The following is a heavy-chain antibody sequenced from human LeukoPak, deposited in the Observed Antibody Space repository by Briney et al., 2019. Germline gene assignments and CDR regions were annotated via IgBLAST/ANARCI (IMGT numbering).Heavy chain of an antibody. CDR1: GGSISSGNYY. J-gene: IGHJ3*02. CDR3: ARVVPGYCSTTSCYDVDAFDI. Sequence: PSETLSLTCTVPGGSISSGNYYWSWIRQPAGKGLEWIGRIYASGSTNYNPSLKSRVTISVDTSKKQFSLKLSSVSAADTAVYYCARVVPGYCSTTSCYDVDAFDIWGQGTRVTVSS. V-gene: IGHV4-61*02. D-gene: IGHD2-2*01. CDR2: IYASGST.